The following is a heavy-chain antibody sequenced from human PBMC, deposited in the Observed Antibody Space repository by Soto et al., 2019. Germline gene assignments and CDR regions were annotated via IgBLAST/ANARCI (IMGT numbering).Heavy chain of an antibody. CDR3: DGIRDTVPASAFWRNRSSDL. Sequence: LVNLSWKASGFTMSISASGRRRKARGQRLEWIGWIVVGSGNTNYAQKFQERVTITRDMSTSTAYMELSSLRSEDTAVYYEDGIRDTVPASAFWRNRSSDL. CDR1: GFTMSISA. J-gene: IGHJ2*01. CDR2: IVVGSGNT. D-gene: IGHD1-1*01. V-gene: IGHV1-58*02.